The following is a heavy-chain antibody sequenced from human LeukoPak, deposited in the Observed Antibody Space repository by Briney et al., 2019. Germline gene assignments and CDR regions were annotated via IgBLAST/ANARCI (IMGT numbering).Heavy chain of an antibody. V-gene: IGHV3-49*04. J-gene: IGHJ4*02. Sequence: GGSLRLSCTASGFTFGDYAMSWVRQAPGKGLEWVGFIRSKAYGGTTEYAASVKGRFTISRDDSKSIAYLQMNSLKTEDTAVYYCARDRSVYGDYEGLHYWGQGTLVTVSS. CDR3: ARDRSVYGDYEGLHY. CDR1: GFTFGDYA. D-gene: IGHD4-17*01. CDR2: IRSKAYGGTT.